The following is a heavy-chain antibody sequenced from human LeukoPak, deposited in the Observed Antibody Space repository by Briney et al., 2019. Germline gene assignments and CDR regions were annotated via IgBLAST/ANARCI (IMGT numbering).Heavy chain of an antibody. D-gene: IGHD3-22*01. CDR3: ARDRNYYDSSGYYDY. Sequence: SETLSLTCSVSGGSIISYYWSWIRQPPGKGLEWIGYIYYSGSTNYNPSLKSRVTISVDTSKNQFSLKLSPVTAADTAVYYCARDRNYYDSSGYYDYWGQGTLVTVSS. CDR2: IYYSGST. CDR1: GGSIISYY. J-gene: IGHJ4*02. V-gene: IGHV4-59*01.